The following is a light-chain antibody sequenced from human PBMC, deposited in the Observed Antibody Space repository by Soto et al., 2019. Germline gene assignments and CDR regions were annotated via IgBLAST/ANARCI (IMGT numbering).Light chain of an antibody. CDR2: EVS. CDR3: SSYTSSSTLV. Sequence: QSALTQPASVSGSHGQSITISCTGSSSDVGGYNHVSWYQQHPGKAPKLMIYEVSNRPSGVSNRFSGSKSGNTASLTISGLQAEDEADYYCSSYTSSSTLVFGGGTKVTVL. V-gene: IGLV2-14*01. J-gene: IGLJ2*01. CDR1: SSDVGGYNH.